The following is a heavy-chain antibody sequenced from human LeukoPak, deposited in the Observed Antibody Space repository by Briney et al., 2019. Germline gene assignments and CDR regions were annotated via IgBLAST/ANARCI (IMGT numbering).Heavy chain of an antibody. CDR1: GFIVSSYY. J-gene: IGHJ3*02. Sequence: PGGSLRLSCVASGFIVSSYYMTWVRQAPGTGLEWVSSISESGRYIYFRASLKGRFTVSRDNAENSLYLQMNGLRVEDTAVYYCARGHSGSYQRTDAFDIWGRGTLVTVSS. V-gene: IGHV3-21*01. CDR2: ISESGRYI. CDR3: ARGHSGSYQRTDAFDI. D-gene: IGHD1-26*01.